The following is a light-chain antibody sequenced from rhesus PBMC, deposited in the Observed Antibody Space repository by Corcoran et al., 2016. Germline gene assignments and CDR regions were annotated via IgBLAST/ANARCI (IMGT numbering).Light chain of an antibody. J-gene: IGKJ1*01. CDR1: QGIRKY. CDR2: DAS. V-gene: IGKV1-25*01. Sequence: DIQMTQSPSSLSAPVGDTVTITCQASQGIRKYFAWYQQKPGKAPNSLIYDASTLQSGVPSRVSGGGSGTECTLTISGLQPEDFATYYCQQNYTYPRTFGQGAKVEIK. CDR3: QQNYTYPRT.